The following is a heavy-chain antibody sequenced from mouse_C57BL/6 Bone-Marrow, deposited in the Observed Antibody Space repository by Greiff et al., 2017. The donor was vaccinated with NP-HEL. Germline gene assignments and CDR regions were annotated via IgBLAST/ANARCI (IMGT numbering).Heavy chain of an antibody. CDR1: GYTFTSYW. CDR2: IHPNSGST. Sequence: QVQLQQPGAELVKPGASVKLSCKASGYTFTSYWMHWVKPRPGQGLEWIGMIHPNSGSTNYNEKFKSKATLTVDKSSSTAYMQLSSLTSEDSAVYYCANYYDSDYFDYWGQGTTLTVAS. V-gene: IGHV1-64*01. CDR3: ANYYDSDYFDY. D-gene: IGHD2-4*01. J-gene: IGHJ2*01.